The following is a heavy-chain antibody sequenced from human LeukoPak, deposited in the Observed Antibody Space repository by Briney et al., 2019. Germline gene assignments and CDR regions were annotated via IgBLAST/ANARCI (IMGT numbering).Heavy chain of an antibody. CDR1: GGTFSSYA. Sequence: SVKVSCKASGGTFSSYAISWVRQAPGQGLEWMGGIIPIFGTANYAQKFQGRVTITTDESTSTAYMELSSLRSEDTAVYYCARGRDYYDSPRTKGAFDIWGQGTMVTVSS. CDR2: IIPIFGTA. D-gene: IGHD3-22*01. V-gene: IGHV1-69*05. CDR3: ARGRDYYDSPRTKGAFDI. J-gene: IGHJ3*02.